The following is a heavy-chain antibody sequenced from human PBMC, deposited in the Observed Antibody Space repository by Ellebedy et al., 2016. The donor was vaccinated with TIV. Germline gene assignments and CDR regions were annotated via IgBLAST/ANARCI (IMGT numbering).Heavy chain of an antibody. CDR2: INPSGGST. D-gene: IGHD3-10*01. J-gene: IGHJ6*02. CDR3: ARDLGGSGSYYRDYYYYGMDV. V-gene: IGHV1-46*01. CDR1: GYTFTSYY. Sequence: ASVKVSCKAPGYTFTSYYMHWVRQAPGQGLEWMGIINPSGGSTSYAQKFQGRVTMTRDTSTSTVYMELSSLRSEDTAVYYCARDLGGSGSYYRDYYYYGMDVWGQGTTVTVSS.